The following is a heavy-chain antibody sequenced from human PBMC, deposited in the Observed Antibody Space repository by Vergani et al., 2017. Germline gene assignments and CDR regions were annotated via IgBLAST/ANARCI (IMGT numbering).Heavy chain of an antibody. CDR3: ARDSYASHFDY. V-gene: IGHV3-48*01. CDR1: GFTFSSYS. J-gene: IGHJ4*02. Sequence: EVQLLESGGGLVQPGGSLRLSCGASGFTFSSYSMNWVRQAPGKGLEWVSYISSSSSTIYYADSVKGRFTISRDNAKNSLYLQMNSLRAEDTAVYYCARDSYASHFDYWGQGTLVTVSS. CDR2: ISSSSSTI. D-gene: IGHD2-2*01.